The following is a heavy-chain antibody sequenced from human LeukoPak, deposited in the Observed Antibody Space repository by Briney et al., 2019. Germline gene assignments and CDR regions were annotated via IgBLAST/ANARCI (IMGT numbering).Heavy chain of an antibody. J-gene: IGHJ5*02. Sequence: PSETLSLTCTVSGCSISSYYWSWIRQPPGKGLGWLGNIFYGGRTNYNLSLKSRVTILVDTSKNQFSLNLTSVTTADTAVYYCARDRNYYDSSGYYRWFDLWGQGTLVTVSS. CDR1: GCSISSYY. CDR2: IFYGGRT. V-gene: IGHV4-59*01. D-gene: IGHD3-22*01. CDR3: ARDRNYYDSSGYYRWFDL.